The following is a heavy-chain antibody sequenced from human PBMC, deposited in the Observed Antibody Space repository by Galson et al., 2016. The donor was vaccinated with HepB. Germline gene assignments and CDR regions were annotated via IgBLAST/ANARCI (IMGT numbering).Heavy chain of an antibody. D-gene: IGHD2-15*01. CDR3: ARRSCSIGACYSSSYRCFDS. CDR2: IRPDGSEE. CDR1: RFTFSSYR. V-gene: IGHV3-7*01. J-gene: IGHJ4*02. Sequence: SLRLSCADSRFTFSSYRMTWVRQAPGKGLEWVANIRPDGSEENYVDYAKVRCTISRDNAKNSLYLQMISLRVEDKAVYYFARRSCSIGACYSSSYRCFDSWGQGTLVTVSS.